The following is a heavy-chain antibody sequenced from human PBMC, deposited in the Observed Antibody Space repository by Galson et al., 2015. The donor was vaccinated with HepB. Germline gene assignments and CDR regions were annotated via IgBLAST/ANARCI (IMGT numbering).Heavy chain of an antibody. J-gene: IGHJ5*02. V-gene: IGHV1-8*01. CDR2: MNPNSGNT. CDR3: ARGRATYLLGHYYDSSGYYSGWFDP. Sequence: SVKVSCKASGYTFTSYDINWVRQATGQGLEWMGWMNPNSGNTGYAQKFQGRVTMTRNTSISSAYMELSSLRSEDTAVYYCARGRATYLLGHYYDSSGYYSGWFDPWGQGTLVTVSS. CDR1: GYTFTSYD. D-gene: IGHD3-22*01.